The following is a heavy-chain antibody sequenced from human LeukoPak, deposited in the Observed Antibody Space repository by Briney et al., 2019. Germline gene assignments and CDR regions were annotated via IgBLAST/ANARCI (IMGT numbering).Heavy chain of an antibody. CDR3: ARETLYSNSSNGFDP. J-gene: IGHJ5*02. D-gene: IGHD6-6*01. CDR2: INHSGST. V-gene: IGHV4-34*01. CDR1: GGSFSGYY. Sequence: SETLSLTCAVYGGSFSGYYWSWIRQPPGKGLEWIGEINHSGSTNYNPSLKSRVTISVDTSKNQFSLKLSSVTAADTAVYYCARETLYSNSSNGFDPWGQGTLVTVSS.